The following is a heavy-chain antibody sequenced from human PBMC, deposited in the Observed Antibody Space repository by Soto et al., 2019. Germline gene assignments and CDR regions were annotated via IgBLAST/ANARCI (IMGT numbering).Heavy chain of an antibody. CDR2: IWYDGSNK. CDR1: GFTFSSYG. V-gene: IGHV3-33*01. J-gene: IGHJ4*02. D-gene: IGHD5-18*01. Sequence: QVQLVESGGGVVQPGRSLRLSCAASGFTFSSYGMHWVRQAPGKGLEWVAVIWYDGSNKYYADSVKGRFTISRDNSKNTLYLQMNSRRAEDTAVYYCARDGPGSYGLYYFDYWGQGTLVTVSS. CDR3: ARDGPGSYGLYYFDY.